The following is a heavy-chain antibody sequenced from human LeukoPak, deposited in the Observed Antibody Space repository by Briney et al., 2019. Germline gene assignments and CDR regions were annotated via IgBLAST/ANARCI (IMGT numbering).Heavy chain of an antibody. D-gene: IGHD3-22*01. V-gene: IGHV3-74*01. CDR2: IISDGGST. Sequence: GGSLRLSCAASGFAFTTYWMHWVRQAPGKGLVWVSRIISDGGSTSYADSVKGRFTISRDNAKNTLYLQMNSLRAEDTAVYYCARDNYYDSSGYNAFDIWGQGTMVTVSS. CDR1: GFAFTTYW. CDR3: ARDNYYDSSGYNAFDI. J-gene: IGHJ3*02.